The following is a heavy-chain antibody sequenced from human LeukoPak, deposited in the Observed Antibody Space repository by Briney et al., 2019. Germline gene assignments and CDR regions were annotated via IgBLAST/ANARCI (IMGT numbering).Heavy chain of an antibody. V-gene: IGHV3-73*01. CDR2: IRSKANSYAT. CDR3: TRTPSGSYGDVDY. Sequence: PGGSLKLSCAASGFTFSGSAMHWVRQASGKGLEWVGRIRSKANSYATAYAASVKGRFTISRDDSKNTAYLQMNSLKTEDTAVYYCTRTPSGSYGDVDYWGQGTLVTVSS. J-gene: IGHJ4*02. D-gene: IGHD1-26*01. CDR1: GFTFSGSA.